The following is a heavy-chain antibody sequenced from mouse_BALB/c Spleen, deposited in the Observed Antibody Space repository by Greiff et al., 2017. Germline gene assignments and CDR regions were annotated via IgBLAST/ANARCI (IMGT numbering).Heavy chain of an antibody. CDR1: GFAFSSYD. CDR3: ARHGDYRYDGYFDV. J-gene: IGHJ1*01. D-gene: IGHD2-14*01. CDR2: ISSGGGST. V-gene: IGHV5-12-1*01. Sequence: EVKLMESGGGLVKPGGSLKLSCAASGFAFSSYDMSWVRQTPEKRLEWVAYISSGGGSTYYPDTVKGRFTISRDNAKNTLYLQMSSLKSEDTAMYYCARHGDYRYDGYFDVWGAGTTVTVSS.